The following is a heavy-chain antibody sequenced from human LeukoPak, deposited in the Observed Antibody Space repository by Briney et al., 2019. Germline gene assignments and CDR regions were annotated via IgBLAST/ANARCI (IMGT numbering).Heavy chain of an antibody. V-gene: IGHV3-20*01. D-gene: IGHD3-10*01. CDR1: GFTFEDFG. CDR3: ARDSGIWFGTRDAFDI. Sequence: SGGSLRLSCAASGFTFEDFGMTWVRQVPGKGLEWVSGINWNGVKTHYADSVKGRFTISSDNAKNTLYLEMNSLRVDDTALYHCARDSGIWFGTRDAFDIWGQGTMVTVST. J-gene: IGHJ3*02. CDR2: INWNGVKT.